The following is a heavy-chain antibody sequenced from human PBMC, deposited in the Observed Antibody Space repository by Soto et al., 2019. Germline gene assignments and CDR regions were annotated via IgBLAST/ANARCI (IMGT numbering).Heavy chain of an antibody. Sequence: QVQLQQWGAGLLKPSETLSLTCAVYGGSFSGYYWSWIRQPPGKGLEWIGEINHSGSTNYNPSLKSRVTISVYTSKNQFSLKLSSVTAADTAVYYCARALKDIVVVPAATNWFDPWGQGTLVTVSS. CDR2: INHSGST. CDR3: ARALKDIVVVPAATNWFDP. V-gene: IGHV4-34*01. J-gene: IGHJ5*02. D-gene: IGHD2-2*01. CDR1: GGSFSGYY.